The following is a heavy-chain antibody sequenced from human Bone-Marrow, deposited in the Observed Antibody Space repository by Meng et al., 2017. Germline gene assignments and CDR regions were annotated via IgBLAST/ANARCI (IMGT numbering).Heavy chain of an antibody. D-gene: IGHD5-24*01. CDR1: GGSISSSSYY. Sequence: GSLRLSCTVSGGSISSSSYYWGWIRQPPGKGLEWIGSIYYSGSTYYNPSLKSRVTISVDTSKNQFSLKLSSVTAADTAVYYCARDGDGYNSPFYYYYYGTDVWGQGTTVTVSS. CDR2: IYYSGST. CDR3: ARDGDGYNSPFYYYYYGTDV. J-gene: IGHJ6*02. V-gene: IGHV4-39*07.